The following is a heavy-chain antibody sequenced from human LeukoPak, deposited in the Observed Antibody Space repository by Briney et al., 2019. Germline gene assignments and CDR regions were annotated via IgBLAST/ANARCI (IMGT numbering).Heavy chain of an antibody. CDR1: GGSFSGYY. CDR2: INHSGST. D-gene: IGHD4-17*01. CDR3: ARESTTVTISTYNWFDP. Sequence: SETLSLTCAVYGGSFSGYYWSWIRQPPGKGLEWIGEINHSGSTNYNPSLKSRVTISVDTSKNQFSLKLSSVTAADTAVYYCARESTTVTISTYNWFDPWGQGTLVTVSS. V-gene: IGHV4-34*01. J-gene: IGHJ5*02.